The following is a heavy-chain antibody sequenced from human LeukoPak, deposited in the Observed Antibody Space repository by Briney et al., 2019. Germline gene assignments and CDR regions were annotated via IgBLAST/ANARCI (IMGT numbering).Heavy chain of an antibody. D-gene: IGHD2-2*01. CDR2: INHSGST. CDR3: ARYTRHDAFDI. J-gene: IGHJ3*02. V-gene: IGHV4-34*01. Sequence: SETLSLTCAVYGGSFSGYYWSWIRQPPGKGLEWIGEINHSGSTNYKPSLKSRVTISVDTSKNQFSLKLSSVTAADTAVYYCARYTRHDAFDIWGQGTMVTVSS. CDR1: GGSFSGYY.